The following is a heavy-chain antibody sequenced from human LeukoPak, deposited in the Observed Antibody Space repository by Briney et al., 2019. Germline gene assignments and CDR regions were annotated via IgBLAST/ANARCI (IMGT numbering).Heavy chain of an antibody. V-gene: IGHV3-20*04. J-gene: IGHJ4*02. CDR1: GFTFDDHG. Sequence: GGSLRLSCAASGFTFDDHGMRGVSQAPGKSLEWGSGINWNGGSTEYADSVNGPFTTSRDNAKNSLYLQMNSLRAEDTALYYCARARRVVVAATIFDYWGQGALVTVSS. CDR3: ARARRVVVAATIFDY. D-gene: IGHD2-15*01. CDR2: INWNGGST.